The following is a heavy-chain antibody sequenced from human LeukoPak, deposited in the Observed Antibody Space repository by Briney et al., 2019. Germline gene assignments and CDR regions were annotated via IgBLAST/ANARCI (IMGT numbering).Heavy chain of an antibody. CDR2: INPSGGST. D-gene: IGHD5-12*01. Sequence: ASVKVSCKASGYTFTSYYMHWVRQAPGQGLEWMGIINPSGGSTSYAQKFQGRVTMTRDTSTSTVYMELSSLRAEDTAVYYCAKEKEWSGYDSYFDYWGQGTLVTVSS. CDR3: AKEKEWSGYDSYFDY. J-gene: IGHJ4*02. CDR1: GYTFTSYY. V-gene: IGHV1-46*01.